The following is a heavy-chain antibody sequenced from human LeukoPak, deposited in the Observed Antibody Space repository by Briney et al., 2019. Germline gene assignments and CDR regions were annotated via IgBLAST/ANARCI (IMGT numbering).Heavy chain of an antibody. Sequence: GRSLRLSCAASGFTFSSYGMHWVRQAPGKGLEWVALISYDGSNKYYADSVKGRFIISRDNSKNTLYLQMNSLRAEDPAVYYCAKALYYYGSGRGDAFDIWGQGTMVTVSS. D-gene: IGHD3-10*01. V-gene: IGHV3-30*18. CDR3: AKALYYYGSGRGDAFDI. J-gene: IGHJ3*02. CDR1: GFTFSSYG. CDR2: ISYDGSNK.